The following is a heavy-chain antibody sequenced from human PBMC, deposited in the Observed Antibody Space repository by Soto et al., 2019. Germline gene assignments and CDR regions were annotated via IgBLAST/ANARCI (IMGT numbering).Heavy chain of an antibody. CDR1: GGSISSNIYY. CDR3: ARDNGDFDY. D-gene: IGHD4-17*01. Sequence: SETLSLTCTVSGGSISSNIYYWDWIRQPPGKGLEWIGNIHYSGSTYYDSSLQSRVTISIDTSKNQFSLKLSSVTAADTAVYYCARDNGDFDYWGQGTLVTVSS. J-gene: IGHJ4*02. CDR2: IHYSGST. V-gene: IGHV4-39*07.